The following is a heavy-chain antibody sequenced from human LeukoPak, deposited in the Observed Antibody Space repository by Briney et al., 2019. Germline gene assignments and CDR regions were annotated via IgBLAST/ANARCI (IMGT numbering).Heavy chain of an antibody. CDR1: GFTFGHYA. V-gene: IGHV3-9*01. D-gene: IGHD3-10*01. CDR2: ISWNSDTI. J-gene: IGHJ5*01. Sequence: GGSLSPACAASGFTFGHYAMHWVRHTPGNGLEWVSVISWNSDTIGYADSVKGRFTISRDNATNSLSLQMNSLRVEDTAFYYCAKTFGLGSYYKPWFDSWGQGTLVTVSS. CDR3: AKTFGLGSYYKPWFDS.